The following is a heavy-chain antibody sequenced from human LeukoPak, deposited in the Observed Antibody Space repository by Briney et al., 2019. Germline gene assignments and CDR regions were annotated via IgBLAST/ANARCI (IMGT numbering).Heavy chain of an antibody. Sequence: GGSLRLSCAASGFTFSSYTMHWVRQAPGKGLEWVAVISYDGSNAYYADSVKGRFTISRDNSKNTLYLQMNSLRADDTAVYYCAREPAANSDFDYWGQGTLVIVSS. CDR2: ISYDGSNA. D-gene: IGHD1-1*01. CDR3: AREPAANSDFDY. J-gene: IGHJ4*02. V-gene: IGHV3-30-3*01. CDR1: GFTFSSYT.